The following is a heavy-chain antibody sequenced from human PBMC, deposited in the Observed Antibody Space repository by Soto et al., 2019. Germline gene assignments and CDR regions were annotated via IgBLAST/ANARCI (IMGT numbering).Heavy chain of an antibody. Sequence: GGSLRLSCAASGFTFSSYALTWVRQAPGKGLEWVSAISNNGGSTYYADSVKGRFTASRDNSKNTLYLQMNSLRAEDTAVYYCAKGYIAGPPGWFDPWGQGTLVTVSS. J-gene: IGHJ5*02. CDR3: AKGYIAGPPGWFDP. V-gene: IGHV3-23*01. CDR1: GFTFSSYA. D-gene: IGHD6-13*01. CDR2: ISNNGGST.